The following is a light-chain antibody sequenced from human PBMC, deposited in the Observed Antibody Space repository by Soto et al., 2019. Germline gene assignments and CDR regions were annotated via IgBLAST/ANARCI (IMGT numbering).Light chain of an antibody. J-gene: IGLJ2*01. CDR1: SDDVGAYNY. CDR3: SSYTYSSTVV. Sequence: QSALTQPASVSGSLGQSITISCTGTSDDVGAYNYVSWYQQHPGKAPRVLIYEVTDRPSGVSNRFSGSKSGNTASLTISGLQAEDEADYYCSSYTYSSTVVFGGGTKLTVL. V-gene: IGLV2-14*01. CDR2: EVT.